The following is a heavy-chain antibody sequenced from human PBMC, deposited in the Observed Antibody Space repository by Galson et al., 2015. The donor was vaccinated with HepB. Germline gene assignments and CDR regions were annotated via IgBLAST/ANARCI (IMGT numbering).Heavy chain of an antibody. CDR3: ARDIIITPTGFDY. Sequence: SVKVSCKASGYTFTNYAIHWVRQAPGQRLEWMGWISAGNGNAKYSQKSQDRVTITRDTSARTAYMELNSLTSEDTAVYYCARDIIITPTGFDYWGQGTLVTVSS. CDR2: ISAGNGNA. J-gene: IGHJ4*02. V-gene: IGHV1-3*01. D-gene: IGHD1-14*01. CDR1: GYTFTNYA.